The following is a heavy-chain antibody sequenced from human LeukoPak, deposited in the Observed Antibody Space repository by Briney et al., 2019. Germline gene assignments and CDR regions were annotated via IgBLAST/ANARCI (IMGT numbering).Heavy chain of an antibody. CDR2: LYDDGTT. J-gene: IGHJ4*02. D-gene: IGHD3-3*01. Sequence: GGSLRLSCAASGFTVSSHFMSWVRQAPGKGLEWVSVLYDDGTTKYPDSVKGRFTISRDNSKNTLYLQMDSLRTEDTAVYYCTRELLYHYYEYWGQGTLVTVSS. CDR3: TRELLYHYYEY. V-gene: IGHV3-53*01. CDR1: GFTVSSHF.